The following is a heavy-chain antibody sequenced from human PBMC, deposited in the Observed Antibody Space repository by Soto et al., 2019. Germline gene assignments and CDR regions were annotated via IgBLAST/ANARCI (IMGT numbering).Heavy chain of an antibody. D-gene: IGHD3-10*01. CDR1: GFTFSSYA. CDR2: ISGSGGST. CDR3: AKDDLPRLSYGSGPFDP. J-gene: IGHJ5*02. V-gene: IGHV3-23*01. Sequence: GGSLRLSCAASGFTFSSYAMSWVRQAPGKGLEWVSAISGSGGSTYYADSVKGRFTISRDNSKNTLYLQMNSLRAEDTAVYYCAKDDLPRLSYGSGPFDPWGQGTLVTVSS.